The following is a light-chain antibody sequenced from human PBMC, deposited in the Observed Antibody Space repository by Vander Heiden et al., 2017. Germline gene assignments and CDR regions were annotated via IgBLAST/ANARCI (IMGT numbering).Light chain of an antibody. V-gene: IGKV2-28*01. J-gene: IGKJ3*01. CDR1: QSLLHSNGYNY. CDR2: LGS. CDR3: MQALQTPLFT. Sequence: DIVMTQSPLSLSVTPGEPASISCRSSQSLLHSNGYNYLDWYLQKPGQSPQLLIYLGSNRASGVPVRFSGSGSGTDFTLKISRVEAEDVGVYYCMQALQTPLFTFGPGTKVDIK.